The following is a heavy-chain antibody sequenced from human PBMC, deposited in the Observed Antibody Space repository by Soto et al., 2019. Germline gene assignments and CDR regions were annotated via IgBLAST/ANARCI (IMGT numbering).Heavy chain of an antibody. D-gene: IGHD2-2*01. J-gene: IGHJ4*02. CDR1: GFSFSRYG. V-gene: IGHV3-33*01. CDR2: IWYDGSNQ. CDR3: TRVLSKTSAYYFDF. Sequence: QEQLVESGGGVVQPGGTLKLSCAASGFSFSRYGIHWVRQTPGKGLEWVAVIWYDGSNQYYADFVKGRFTISRDNVKNMAFLQISSLRAEDTAVYYFTRVLSKTSAYYFDFCRQWTLVTVSS.